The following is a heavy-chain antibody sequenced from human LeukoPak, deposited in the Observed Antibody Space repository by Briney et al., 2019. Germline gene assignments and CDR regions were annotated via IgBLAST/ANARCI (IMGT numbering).Heavy chain of an antibody. J-gene: IGHJ4*02. Sequence: GGSLRLSCAASGFTVSSNYMSWVRQAPGKGLEWVSVIYSGGSTYYADSVKGRFTIPRDNSKNTLYLQMNSLRAEDTAVYYCARDVDTAMAQDYWGQGTLVTVSS. CDR2: IYSGGST. D-gene: IGHD5-18*01. CDR3: ARDVDTAMAQDY. CDR1: GFTVSSNY. V-gene: IGHV3-66*01.